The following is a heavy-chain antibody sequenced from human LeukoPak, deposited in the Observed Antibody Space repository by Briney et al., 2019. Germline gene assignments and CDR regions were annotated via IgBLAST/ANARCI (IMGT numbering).Heavy chain of an antibody. D-gene: IGHD3-22*01. CDR3: ARAGEYYDSSGYYYGWFDP. CDR1: GGSFSGYY. CDR2: IYYSGST. J-gene: IGHJ5*02. V-gene: IGHV4-59*01. Sequence: SETLSLTCAVYGGSFSGYYWSWIRQPPGKGLEWIGYIYYSGSTNHNPSLKSRVTISVDTSKNQFSLKLSSVTAADTAVYYCARAGEYYDSSGYYYGWFDPWGQGTLVTVSS.